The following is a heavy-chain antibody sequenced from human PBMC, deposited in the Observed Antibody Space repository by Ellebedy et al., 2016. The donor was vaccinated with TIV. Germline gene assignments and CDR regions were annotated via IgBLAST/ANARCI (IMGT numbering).Heavy chain of an antibody. J-gene: IGHJ4*02. Sequence: GESLKISCEASGYSFANFWIGWVRQMPGKGLEWMGIIYPGESDIRYNPSFQGPVTISADKSISTAYLQWSRLKASDTAMFYCARRGRYYGSGGYYDYFDFWGQGTRVTVSS. CDR2: IYPGESDI. V-gene: IGHV5-51*01. CDR1: GYSFANFW. CDR3: ARRGRYYGSGGYYDYFDF. D-gene: IGHD3-10*01.